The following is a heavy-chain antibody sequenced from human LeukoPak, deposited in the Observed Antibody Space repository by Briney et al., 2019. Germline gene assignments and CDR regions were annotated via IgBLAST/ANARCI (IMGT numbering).Heavy chain of an antibody. CDR3: ASRTIAARKVDY. CDR2: IYYSGST. Sequence: SQTLSLTCTISGGSISSGGYYWSWIRQHPGKGLEWIRYIYYSGSTYYNPSLKSRVTISVDTSKNQFSLKLSSVTAADTAVYYCASRTIAARKVDYWGQGTLVTVSS. CDR1: GGSISSGGYY. D-gene: IGHD6-6*01. J-gene: IGHJ4*02. V-gene: IGHV4-31*03.